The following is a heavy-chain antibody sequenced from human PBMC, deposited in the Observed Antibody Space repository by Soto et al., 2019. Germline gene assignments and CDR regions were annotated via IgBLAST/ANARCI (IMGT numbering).Heavy chain of an antibody. CDR3: VKEARAPPYDSSGYWGHDY. J-gene: IGHJ4*02. D-gene: IGHD3-22*01. V-gene: IGHV3-30*18. Sequence: GGSLRLSCVASGFTTSNYGMHWVRQAPGKGLEWVAVISHDGRDTHYADTVKGRFTISRDNSKNTLYLQMNSLRAEDTAFHYCVKEARAPPYDSSGYWGHDYWGQGTLVTVSS. CDR2: ISHDGRDT. CDR1: GFTTSNYG.